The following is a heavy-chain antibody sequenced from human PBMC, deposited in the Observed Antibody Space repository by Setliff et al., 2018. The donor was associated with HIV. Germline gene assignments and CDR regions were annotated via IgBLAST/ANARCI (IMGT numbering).Heavy chain of an antibody. D-gene: IGHD6-19*01. J-gene: IGHJ4*02. Sequence: SETLSLTCTVSGQFISDGYYWGWIRQPPGKGLEWIGSVYYSGSIDYNPSLKSRVTISMDTAKSQFSLKLTSVTAADTSIYHCARLGTSGWYSYFDYWGQGILVTV. CDR1: GQFISDGYY. V-gene: IGHV4-38-2*02. CDR2: VYYSGSI. CDR3: ARLGTSGWYSYFDY.